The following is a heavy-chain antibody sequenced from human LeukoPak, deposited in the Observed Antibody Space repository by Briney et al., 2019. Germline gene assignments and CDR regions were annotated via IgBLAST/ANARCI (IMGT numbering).Heavy chain of an antibody. Sequence: GGSLRLSCAASGFTFSVYSIIWVRQAPGKGLEWVSYISSSSSYIYYADSVKGRFTISRDNAENSLYLQMNSLRAEDTAVYYCARGSEGYCSGGGCYYGLDVWGQGTTVTVSS. V-gene: IGHV3-21*01. CDR2: ISSSSSYI. CDR3: ARGSEGYCSGGGCYYGLDV. D-gene: IGHD2-15*01. CDR1: GFTFSVYS. J-gene: IGHJ6*01.